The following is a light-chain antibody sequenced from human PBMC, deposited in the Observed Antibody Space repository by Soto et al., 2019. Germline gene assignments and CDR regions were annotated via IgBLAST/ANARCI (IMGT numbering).Light chain of an antibody. CDR3: QQSYGTPNT. J-gene: IGKJ2*01. Sequence: DIQMTQSPSSLSASVGDRVIITCRTSQSISSYLNWYQQKPGKAPRLLIYAASSLQSGVPSRFSGGRSGTNFPSTFSRRQPEDFATCYCQQSYGTPNTFGQGTKLEIK. V-gene: IGKV1-39*01. CDR1: QSISSY. CDR2: AAS.